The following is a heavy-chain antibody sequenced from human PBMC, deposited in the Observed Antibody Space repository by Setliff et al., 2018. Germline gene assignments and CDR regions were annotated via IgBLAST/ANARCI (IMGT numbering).Heavy chain of an antibody. D-gene: IGHD2-21*01. CDR1: GYTFTSYG. J-gene: IGHJ4*02. CDR3: ATEKFPGDWGDY. V-gene: IGHV1-18*03. Sequence: ASVKVSCKASGYTFTSYGFSWVRQAPGQGLEWMGWISVYNGKTKYAQKFQGRVTMTTDTSTRTAYMEVTSLRSDDMAVYYCATEKFPGDWGDYWGQGTLVTRLL. CDR2: ISVYNGKT.